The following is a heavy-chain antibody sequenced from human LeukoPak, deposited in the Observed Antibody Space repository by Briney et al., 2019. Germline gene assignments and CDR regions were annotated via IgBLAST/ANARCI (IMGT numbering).Heavy chain of an antibody. CDR2: IYYSGST. J-gene: IGHJ4*02. CDR3: ARRDNGDYGYFDY. Sequence: SETLSLTCTVSGGSISSYYWSWIRQPPGKGLEWIGYIYYSGSTNYNPSLKSRVTISVDTSKNQFSLKLSSVTAADTAVYYCARRDNGDYGYFDYWGQGTLVTVSS. V-gene: IGHV4-59*12. D-gene: IGHD4-17*01. CDR1: GGSISSYY.